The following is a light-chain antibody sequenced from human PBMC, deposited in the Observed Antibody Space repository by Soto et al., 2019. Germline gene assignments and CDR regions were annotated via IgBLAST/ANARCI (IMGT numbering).Light chain of an antibody. Sequence: EIVMTQSPATLSVSPGERATLSCRASQSVRRNLAWYQQKPGQAPRLLIYGASTRATDIPARFSGSCSGTEFSLSSNSLQSEDFAVYYCQQYNNWTPFSFGPGTKVDIK. J-gene: IGKJ3*01. CDR2: GAS. V-gene: IGKV3-15*01. CDR1: QSVRRN. CDR3: QQYNNWTPFS.